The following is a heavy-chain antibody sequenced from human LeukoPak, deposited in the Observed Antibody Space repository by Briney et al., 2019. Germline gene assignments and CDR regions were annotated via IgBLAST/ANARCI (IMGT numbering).Heavy chain of an antibody. CDR2: ISWNSGSI. CDR1: GFTFDDYA. CDR3: AKGKKITVAGLFDC. D-gene: IGHD6-19*01. V-gene: IGHV3-9*01. J-gene: IGHJ4*02. Sequence: GGSLRLSCAASGFTFDDYAMHWVRQVPGKGLEWVSGISWNSGSIGYADSVKGRFTISRDSAKNSLYLHMNSLSAEDTALYYCAKGKKITVAGLFDCWGQGTLVTVSS.